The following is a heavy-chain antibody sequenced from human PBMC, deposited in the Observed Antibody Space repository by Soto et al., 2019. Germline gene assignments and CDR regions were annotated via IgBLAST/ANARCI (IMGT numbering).Heavy chain of an antibody. D-gene: IGHD3-9*01. CDR1: GGSISSGDYY. J-gene: IGHJ4*02. CDR2: IYYRVST. Sequence: SETLSLTCTVSGGSISSGDYYWSWIRQPPGKGLEWIGCIYYRVSTYYNPSLQTRVTISLDKSKSQFSLKLNSVTAADSAVYFCARLEGLATIAYYFDFWGQGALVTVSS. CDR3: ARLEGLATIAYYFDF. V-gene: IGHV4-39*01.